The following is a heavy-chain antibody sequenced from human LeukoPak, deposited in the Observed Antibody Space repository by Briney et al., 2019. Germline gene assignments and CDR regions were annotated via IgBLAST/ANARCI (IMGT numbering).Heavy chain of an antibody. CDR3: ARRSRGYYYYGMDV. J-gene: IGHJ6*02. Sequence: KISCKASGGTFSSYAISWVRQAPGQGLEWMGGIIPIFGTANYAQKFQGRVTITADESTSTAYMELSSLRSEDTAVYYCARRSRGYYYYGMDVWGQGTTVTVSS. CDR1: GGTFSSYA. CDR2: IIPIFGTA. V-gene: IGHV1-69*01.